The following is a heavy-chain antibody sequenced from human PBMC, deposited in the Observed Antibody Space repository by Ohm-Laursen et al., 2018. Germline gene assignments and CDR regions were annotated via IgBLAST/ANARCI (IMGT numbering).Heavy chain of an antibody. V-gene: IGHV3-72*01. Sequence: SLRLSCAAPGFTFSDHYMDWVRQAPGKGLEWVGRSRNKANSYTTEYPASVKGRFTISRDDSKDSLYLQMNSLITEDTAVYYCVRIGGAYSFDNWGQGTLVTVSS. D-gene: IGHD3-16*01. J-gene: IGHJ4*02. CDR3: VRIGGAYSFDN. CDR2: SRNKANSYTT. CDR1: GFTFSDHY.